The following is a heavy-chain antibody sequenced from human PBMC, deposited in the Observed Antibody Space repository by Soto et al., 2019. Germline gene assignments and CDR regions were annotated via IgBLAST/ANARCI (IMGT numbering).Heavy chain of an antibody. J-gene: IGHJ4*02. V-gene: IGHV3-9*01. Sequence: PGGSLRLCCAASGFTFDDYAMHWVRQAPGKGLEWVSGISRNSGSIGYADSVKGRFTISRDNAKNSLYLQMNSLRAEDKALYYCAKANTLGYYTPNYFDYWGQGT. CDR3: AKANTLGYYTPNYFDY. CDR1: GFTFDDYA. CDR2: ISRNSGSI. D-gene: IGHD1-26*01.